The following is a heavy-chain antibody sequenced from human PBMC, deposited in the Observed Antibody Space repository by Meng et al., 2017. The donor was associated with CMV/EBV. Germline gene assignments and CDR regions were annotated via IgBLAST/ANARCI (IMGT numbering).Heavy chain of an antibody. CDR1: GYTFTGYY. J-gene: IGHJ5*02. D-gene: IGHD6-6*01. V-gene: IGHV1-69*01. CDR2: IIPIFGTA. CDR3: ARDYSGIAARPGFDP. Sequence: VRLGQSGAEVKKPGASVKVSCKASGYTFTGYYMHWVRQAPGQGLEWMGGIIPIFGTANYAQKFQGRVTITADESTSTAYMELSSLRSEDTAVYYCARDYSGIAARPGFDPWGQGTLVTVSS.